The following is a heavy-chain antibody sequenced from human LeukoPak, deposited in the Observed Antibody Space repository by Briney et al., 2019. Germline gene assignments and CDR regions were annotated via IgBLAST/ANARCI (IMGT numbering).Heavy chain of an antibody. CDR3: AREILGGFNPGAY. V-gene: IGHV4-4*02. J-gene: IGHJ4*02. CDR1: LDSTTGNC. D-gene: IGHD1-14*01. Sequence: SETLSLTRTVSLDSTTGNCWSWVRQPPGKGLEWIGEIHRSGSPNYNPSLQSRVTISIDRSRNQIALELSSVTAADTAVYYCAREILGGFNPGAYWGQGTLVTVSS. CDR2: IHRSGSP.